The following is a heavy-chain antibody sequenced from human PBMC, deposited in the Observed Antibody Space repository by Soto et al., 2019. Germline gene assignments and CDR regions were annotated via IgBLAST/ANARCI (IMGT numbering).Heavy chain of an antibody. CDR2: ISWNSGSI. CDR1: GFPFHDYA. V-gene: IGHV3-9*01. Sequence: EVQLVESGGGLVQPGRSLRLSCAASGFPFHDYAMHWVRQAPGKGLEWVSGISWNSGSIGYADSVKGGFTISRDNARNSLYLQMNSLRAEDTALYYCAKVLGAGYYYGMDVWGQGTTVTVSS. J-gene: IGHJ6*02. D-gene: IGHD3-10*01. CDR3: AKVLGAGYYYGMDV.